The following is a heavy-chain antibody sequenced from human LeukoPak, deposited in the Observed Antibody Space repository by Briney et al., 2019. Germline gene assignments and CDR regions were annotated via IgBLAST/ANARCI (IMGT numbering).Heavy chain of an antibody. Sequence: PSETLSLTCTVSGGSISSYYWSWIRQPPGKGLEWIGYIYYSGSTNYNPSLKSRDTISVDTSKNQFSLKLSSVTAADTAVYFCSRETTSTSWYWGQGTLVTVSS. D-gene: IGHD6-13*01. CDR3: SRETTSTSWY. V-gene: IGHV4-59*08. CDR2: IYYSGST. CDR1: GGSISSYY. J-gene: IGHJ4*02.